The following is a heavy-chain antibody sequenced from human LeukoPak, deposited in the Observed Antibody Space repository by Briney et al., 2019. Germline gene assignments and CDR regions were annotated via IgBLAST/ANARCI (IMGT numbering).Heavy chain of an antibody. Sequence: GGSLRLSCAASGFTFSSCAMSWVRQAPGKGLEWVSAISGSGGSTYYADSVKGRFTISRDNSKNTLYLQMNSLRAEDTAVYYCAKDSPLIAVAGTFFDYWGQGTLVTVSS. CDR2: ISGSGGST. CDR3: AKDSPLIAVAGTFFDY. D-gene: IGHD6-19*01. CDR1: GFTFSSCA. V-gene: IGHV3-23*01. J-gene: IGHJ4*02.